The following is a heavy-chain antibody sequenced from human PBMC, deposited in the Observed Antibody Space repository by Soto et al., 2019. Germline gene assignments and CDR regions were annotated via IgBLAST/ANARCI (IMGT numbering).Heavy chain of an antibody. D-gene: IGHD3-3*01. J-gene: IGHJ6*02. Sequence: EVQLLESGGGLVQPGGSLRLSCAASGFTFSSYAMSWVRQAPGKGLEWVSAISGSGGSTYYADSVKGRFTISRDNSKNTLYLQMNSLRAEDTAVYYCAKDPNYYDFWSGYHRHYGMDVWGQGTTVTVSS. CDR1: GFTFSSYA. V-gene: IGHV3-23*01. CDR2: ISGSGGST. CDR3: AKDPNYYDFWSGYHRHYGMDV.